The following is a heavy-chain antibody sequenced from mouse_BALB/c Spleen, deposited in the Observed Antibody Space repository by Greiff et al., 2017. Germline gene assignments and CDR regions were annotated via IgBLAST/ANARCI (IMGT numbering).Heavy chain of an antibody. Sequence: QVQLKESGPGLVQPSQSLSITCTVSGFSLTSYGVHWVRQSPGKGLEWLGVIWSGGSTDYNAAFISRLSISKDNSKSQVFFKMNSVQANDAAIYYCAKRETEAGGFAYWGQGTLVTVS. CDR3: AKRETEAGGFAY. J-gene: IGHJ3*01. CDR1: GFSLTSYG. V-gene: IGHV2-2*02. CDR2: IWSGGST.